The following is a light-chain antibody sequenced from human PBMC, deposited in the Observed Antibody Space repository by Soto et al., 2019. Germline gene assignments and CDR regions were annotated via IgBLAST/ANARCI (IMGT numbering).Light chain of an antibody. J-gene: IGKJ2*01. CDR2: AAS. CDR1: QGIRND. CDR3: LQHNSYPRYT. Sequence: DIQMTQSPSSLSASVGVRVTITCRAIQGIRNDLGWFQQKPGKAPKRLIYAASSLESGVPSRFSGSGSGTKFTLTISSLQPEDFATYYCLQHNSYPRYTFGQGTKVEIK. V-gene: IGKV1-17*01.